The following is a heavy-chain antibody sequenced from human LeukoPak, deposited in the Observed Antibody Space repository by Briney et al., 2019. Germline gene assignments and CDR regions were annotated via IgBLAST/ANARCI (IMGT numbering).Heavy chain of an antibody. Sequence: GGSLRLSRAASGFTFSSYDMNWVRPAPGKGLQWVSGISGSGGERYYTESVKGRFTISRDNSQNTLYLQMNSLRAEDTAVYYCAKDYYALLWFGEFNRKYYFDYWGQGTLVTVSS. CDR3: AKDYYALLWFGEFNRKYYFDY. J-gene: IGHJ4*02. CDR1: GFTFSSYD. CDR2: ISGSGGER. V-gene: IGHV3-23*01. D-gene: IGHD3-10*01.